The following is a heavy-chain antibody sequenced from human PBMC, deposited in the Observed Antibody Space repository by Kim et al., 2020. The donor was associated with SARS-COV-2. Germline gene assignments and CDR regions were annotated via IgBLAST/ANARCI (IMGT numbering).Heavy chain of an antibody. J-gene: IGHJ4*02. CDR1: GFTFSRYW. CDR3: ARELGNHYDYAWGIDY. V-gene: IGHV3-7*03. CDR2: IKQDGGEK. D-gene: IGHD3-16*01. Sequence: GGSLRLSCAASGFTFSRYWMGWVRQAPGKGLEWVADIKQDGGEKYHVDSVKGRFTISRDNAKNALYLQMDSLRADDTAVYYCARELGNHYDYAWGIDYWGQGTMVTVSS.